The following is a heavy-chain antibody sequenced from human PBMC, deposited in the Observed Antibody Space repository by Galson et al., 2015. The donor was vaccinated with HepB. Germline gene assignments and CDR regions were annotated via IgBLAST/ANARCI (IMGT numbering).Heavy chain of an antibody. CDR3: ARGYAPDY. CDR1: GFTFSSYW. V-gene: IGHV3-7*01. D-gene: IGHD1-1*01. Sequence: SLRPSCAASGFTFSSYWMTWVRQTPGKGLECVANIKQDGSEKSYVDSVKGRFTISRDNAKNSLYLQMNSLRVEDTALYYCARGYAPDYWGQGTLVTVSS. J-gene: IGHJ4*02. CDR2: IKQDGSEK.